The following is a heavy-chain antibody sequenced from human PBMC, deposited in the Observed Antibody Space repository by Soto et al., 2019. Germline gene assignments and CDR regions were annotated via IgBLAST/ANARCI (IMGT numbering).Heavy chain of an antibody. V-gene: IGHV5-51*01. Sequence: GASLKISCKGSGYSFTVHWIAWVRQMPGKGLEWMGIIYPGDSETRYSPSFQGQVTISADKSISTAYLQWSSLKASETAMYYCARGLSSGYYNWFDPWGQGTQVTVSS. CDR2: IYPGDSET. CDR1: GYSFTVHW. J-gene: IGHJ5*02. CDR3: ARGLSSGYYNWFDP. D-gene: IGHD3-22*01.